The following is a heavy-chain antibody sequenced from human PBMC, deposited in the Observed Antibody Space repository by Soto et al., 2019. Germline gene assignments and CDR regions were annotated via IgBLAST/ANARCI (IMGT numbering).Heavy chain of an antibody. CDR3: ARVALGYDYADV. Sequence: ASVKVSCKASGYAFTTYHMHWARQAPGQGLEWMGVINPSGDGTSYAQKFQGRVTMTRDTSTSTVYMELSSLRSEDTAVYYCARVALGYDYADVWGQGTTVTVSS. J-gene: IGHJ6*02. CDR2: INPSGDGT. V-gene: IGHV1-46*01. CDR1: GYAFTTYH. D-gene: IGHD4-17*01.